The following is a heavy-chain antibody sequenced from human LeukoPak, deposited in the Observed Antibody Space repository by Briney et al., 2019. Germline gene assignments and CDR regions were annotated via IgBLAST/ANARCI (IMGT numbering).Heavy chain of an antibody. CDR3: GKNRYSGSLSPFDI. J-gene: IGHJ3*02. V-gene: IGHV3-30-3*01. Sequence: GGSLRLSCAASGFTVSSNYMSWVRQAPGKGLEWVAVISYDGSNKYYADSVKGRFTISRDNSKNTLYLQMNSLRAEDTAVYYCGKNRYSGSLSPFDIWGQGTMVTVSS. CDR1: GFTVSSNY. D-gene: IGHD1-26*01. CDR2: ISYDGSNK.